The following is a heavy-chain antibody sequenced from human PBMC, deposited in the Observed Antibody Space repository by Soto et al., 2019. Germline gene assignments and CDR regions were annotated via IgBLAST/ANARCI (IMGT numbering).Heavy chain of an antibody. CDR1: GDTFSNYA. V-gene: IGHV3-23*01. CDR3: ARTRAGVAGAFFDY. D-gene: IGHD6-19*01. CDR2: ISGSGVST. J-gene: IGHJ4*02. Sequence: EVQLLESGGGLVQPGGSLRLSCADSGDTFSNYAMSWVRQAPGKGLEWVSAISGSGVSTYYVDSVRGRFTISRDNSKNTLYLQMNSLRAEDTAVYYCARTRAGVAGAFFDYWGQGTLVTVSS.